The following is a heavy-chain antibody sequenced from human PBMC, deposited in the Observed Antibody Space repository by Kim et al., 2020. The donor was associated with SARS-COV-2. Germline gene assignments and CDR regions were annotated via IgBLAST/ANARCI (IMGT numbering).Heavy chain of an antibody. Sequence: SETLSLTCTVSGGSISSYYWSWIRQPPGKGPEWIGYIFYTGSTTYNPSLKSRVTISVDASKNQFSLKLSSLTAADTAVSYCARGSSGYRATLDYWGQGT. CDR1: GGSISSYY. CDR2: IFYTGST. D-gene: IGHD2-2*02. J-gene: IGHJ4*02. V-gene: IGHV4-59*01. CDR3: ARGSSGYRATLDY.